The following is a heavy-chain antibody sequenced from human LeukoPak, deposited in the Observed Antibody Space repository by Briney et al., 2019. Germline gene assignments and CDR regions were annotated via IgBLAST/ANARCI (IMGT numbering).Heavy chain of an antibody. J-gene: IGHJ4*02. V-gene: IGHV4-61*02. Sequence: PSETLSLTCTVSGGYINSGNYYWNWIRQPAGKGLEWIGRIYISGAINYNPSLKSRVTISVYTSKKQLSLKLTSVTAADTAVYYCASGGVGARPDWGQGTLVIVSS. CDR1: GGYINSGNYY. D-gene: IGHD1-26*01. CDR3: ASGGVGARPD. CDR2: IYISGAI.